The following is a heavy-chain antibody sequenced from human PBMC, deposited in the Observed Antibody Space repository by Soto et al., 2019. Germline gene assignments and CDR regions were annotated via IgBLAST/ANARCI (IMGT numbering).Heavy chain of an antibody. Sequence: AGGSLRLSCSASGFTFSSYAMHWVRQAPGKGLEYVSAISSNGGSTYYADSVKGRFAISRDNSYNTLFLQLNSLRAEGTAVYYCAKSRYSDSSGDYYDFWGQGTLVTVSS. V-gene: IGHV3-64*04. J-gene: IGHJ4*02. CDR2: ISSNGGST. CDR3: AKSRYSDSSGDYYDF. D-gene: IGHD3-22*01. CDR1: GFTFSSYA.